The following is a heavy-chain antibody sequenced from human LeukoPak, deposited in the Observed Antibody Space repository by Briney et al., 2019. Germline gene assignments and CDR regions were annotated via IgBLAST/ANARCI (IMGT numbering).Heavy chain of an antibody. V-gene: IGHV5-51*01. Sequence: GESLKISCKASGYSFTNYWIGWVRQMPGKGLEWMGVVYPGDSDSPTKYSPSFQGQVTISADKSISTAYLQWSSLKASDTAIYYCARRDYYGSGSYWGAFDPWGQGTLVTVSS. CDR1: GYSFTNYW. CDR3: ARRDYYGSGSYWGAFDP. J-gene: IGHJ5*02. D-gene: IGHD3-10*01. CDR2: VYPGDSDSPT.